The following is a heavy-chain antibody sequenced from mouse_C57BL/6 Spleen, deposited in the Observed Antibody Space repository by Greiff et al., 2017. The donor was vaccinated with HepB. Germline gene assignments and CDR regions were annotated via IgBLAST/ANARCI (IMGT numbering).Heavy chain of an antibody. CDR2: IDPSDSYT. CDR1: GYTFTSYW. V-gene: IGHV1-59*01. CDR3: ARRRGDAMDY. J-gene: IGHJ4*01. Sequence: VQLQQSGAELVRPGTSVKLSCKASGYTFTSYWMHWVKQRPGQGLEWIGVIDPSDSYTNYNQKFKGKATLTVDTSSSTAYMQLSSLTSEDSAVYYCARRRGDAMDYWGQGTSVTVSS.